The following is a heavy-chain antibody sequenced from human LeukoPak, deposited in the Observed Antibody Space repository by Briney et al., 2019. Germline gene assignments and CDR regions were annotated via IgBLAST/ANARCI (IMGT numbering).Heavy chain of an antibody. CDR3: ARDSQYYYDSSGYGPTTDAFDI. Sequence: SETLSLTCTVSGGSISSYYWSWIRQPPGKGLEWIGYIYYSGSTNYNPSLKSRVTISVDTSKNQFSLKLSSVTAADTAVYYCARDSQYYYDSSGYGPTTDAFDIWGQGTMVTVSS. CDR1: GGSISSYY. V-gene: IGHV4-59*01. J-gene: IGHJ3*02. CDR2: IYYSGST. D-gene: IGHD3-22*01.